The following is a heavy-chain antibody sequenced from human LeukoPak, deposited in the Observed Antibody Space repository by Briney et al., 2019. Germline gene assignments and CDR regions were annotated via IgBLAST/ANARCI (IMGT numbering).Heavy chain of an antibody. CDR2: INTNTGNP. D-gene: IGHD3-22*01. V-gene: IGHV7-4-1*02. CDR3: ARDYYDSSGYYSYYYYGMDV. Sequence: ASVKVSCKASGYTFTSYAMYWVRQAPGQGLEWMGWINTNTGNPTYAQGFTGRFVFSLDTSVSTAYLQISSLKAEDTAVYYCARDYYDSSGYYSYYYYGMDVWGQGTTVTVSS. J-gene: IGHJ6*02. CDR1: GYTFTSYA.